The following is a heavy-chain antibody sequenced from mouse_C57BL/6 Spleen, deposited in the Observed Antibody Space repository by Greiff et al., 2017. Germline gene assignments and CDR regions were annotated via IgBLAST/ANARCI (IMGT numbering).Heavy chain of an antibody. D-gene: IGHD2-3*01. CDR3: ARNGYYYFAY. CDR1: GYTFTSYW. Sequence: VKLQQPGAELVRPGSSVKLSCKASGYTFTSYWMHWVKQRPIQGLEWIGNIDPSDSETHYNQKFKDKATLTVDKSSSTAYMQLSSLTSEDSAVYYCARNGYYYFAYWGQGTTLTVSS. CDR2: IDPSDSET. J-gene: IGHJ2*01. V-gene: IGHV1-52*01.